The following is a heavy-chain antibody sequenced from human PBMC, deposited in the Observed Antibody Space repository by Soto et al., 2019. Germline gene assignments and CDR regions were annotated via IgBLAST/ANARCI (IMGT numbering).Heavy chain of an antibody. CDR1: GGSISSYY. D-gene: IGHD3-10*01. J-gene: IGHJ4*02. CDR2: IYNSGST. Sequence: SETLSLTCTVSGGSISSYYWTWIRQPPGKGLEWIGFIYNSGSTHYNPSLRSRVTISVDTSKNQFSMKLRSVTAADTSVYYCASMGYHYGSGSYPLDYWGQGTLVTVSS. CDR3: ASMGYHYGSGSYPLDY. V-gene: IGHV4-59*08.